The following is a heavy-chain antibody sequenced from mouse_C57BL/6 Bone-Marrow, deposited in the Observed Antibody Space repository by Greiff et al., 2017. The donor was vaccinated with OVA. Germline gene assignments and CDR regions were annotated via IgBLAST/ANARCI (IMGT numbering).Heavy chain of an antibody. CDR3: ARDRGYGNPFDD. D-gene: IGHD2-10*02. CDR1: GFTFSIYA. V-gene: IGHV5-4*01. J-gene: IGHJ2*01. Sequence: EVQRVESGGGLVKPGGSLKLSCAASGFTFSIYAMSWVRQPPEKRLAWVATISDGGSYTYYPDNVKGRFTISRDNAKNNLYLQMSHLKSEDTAMYYCARDRGYGNPFDDWGQGTTLTVSS. CDR2: ISDGGSYT.